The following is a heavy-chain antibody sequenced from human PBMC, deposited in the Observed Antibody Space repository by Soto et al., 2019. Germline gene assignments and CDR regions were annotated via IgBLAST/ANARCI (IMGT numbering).Heavy chain of an antibody. J-gene: IGHJ5*02. CDR1: GGSISSSSYY. V-gene: IGHV4-39*01. CDR3: ARHRARNWFDP. CDR2: IYYSGST. D-gene: IGHD6-6*01. Sequence: QLQLQESGPGLVKPSETLSLTCIVSGGSISSSSYYWGWLRQPPGKGLEWIGSIYYSGSTYSNPSLKSRVTISVDTSKNQFSLKLSSVTAADTAVFYCARHRARNWFDPWDQGTLVTVSS.